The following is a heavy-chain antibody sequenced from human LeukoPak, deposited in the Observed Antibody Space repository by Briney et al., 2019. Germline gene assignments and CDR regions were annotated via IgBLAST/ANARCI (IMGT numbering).Heavy chain of an antibody. CDR2: LWSGGTT. J-gene: IGHJ4*02. CDR3: ANLGTLRDGDY. V-gene: IGHV3-66*01. Sequence: GGSLRLSCAASGFTVSTNYMSWVRQAPGKGVEWVSVLWSGGTTNYADSVKGRFTISRDNSKNTLYLQMNSLRAEDTAVYFCANLGTLRDGDYWGQGTLVTVSS. D-gene: IGHD2-15*01. CDR1: GFTVSTNY.